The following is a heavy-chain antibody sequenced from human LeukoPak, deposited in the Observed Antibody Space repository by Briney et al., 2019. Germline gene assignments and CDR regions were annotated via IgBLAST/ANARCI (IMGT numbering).Heavy chain of an antibody. Sequence: GGSLRLSCAASGFTFSSYSMSWVRQAPGKGLEWVSYISSSSSTIYYADSVKGRFTISRDNAKNSLYLQMNSLRAEDTAVYYCARDGGSYYYDSSGYYYFDYWGQGTLVTVSS. CDR1: GFTFSSYS. J-gene: IGHJ4*02. V-gene: IGHV3-48*01. CDR3: ARDGGSYYYDSSGYYYFDY. D-gene: IGHD3-22*01. CDR2: ISSSSSTI.